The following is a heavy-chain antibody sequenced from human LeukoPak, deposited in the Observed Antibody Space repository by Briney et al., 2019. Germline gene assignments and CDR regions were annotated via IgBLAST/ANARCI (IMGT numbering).Heavy chain of an antibody. J-gene: IGHJ6*03. Sequence: ASVKVSCKTSGYTFPDSEITWVRQAPGQGFEWMGWISAYSGNTNYAQKFQGRVIMTTDTSTNAAYMELRSLISDDTANYYCARTTTGYYSGGQYDYYMDVWGKGTIVIVSS. CDR1: GYTFPDSE. V-gene: IGHV1-18*01. CDR3: ARTTTGYYSGGQYDYYMDV. D-gene: IGHD3-9*01. CDR2: ISAYSGNT.